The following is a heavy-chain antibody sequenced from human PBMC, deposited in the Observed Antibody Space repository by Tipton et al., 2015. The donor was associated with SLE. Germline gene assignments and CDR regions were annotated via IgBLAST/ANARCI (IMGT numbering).Heavy chain of an antibody. J-gene: IGHJ5*02. CDR1: GGSISSNY. D-gene: IGHD6-13*01. Sequence: TLSLTCSVSGGSISSNYWIWIRQPPGKGLEWIGYISDGGGTNHNPSLKSRVAISVDPAKNQFSLKLTSVTAADTAVYFCTRSLYNTNWFWFDPWGQGTLVIVSS. V-gene: IGHV4-59*01. CDR3: TRSLYNTNWFWFDP. CDR2: ISDGGGT.